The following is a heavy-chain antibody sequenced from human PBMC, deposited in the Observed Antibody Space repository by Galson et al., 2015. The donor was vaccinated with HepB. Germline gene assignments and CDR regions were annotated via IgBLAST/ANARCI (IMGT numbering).Heavy chain of an antibody. CDR1: GFTFNNVW. Sequence: SLRLSCAATGFTFNNVWMNWVRRAPGKGLKWVGRIKSKTDGGTTEYAAPVKGRFTISREDSKNTLYLQMNSLKTDDTAVYYCTTDVYFSSYWSWFDPWGQGTLVTVSS. D-gene: IGHD2-2*01. V-gene: IGHV3-15*01. J-gene: IGHJ5*02. CDR2: IKSKTDGGTT. CDR3: TTDVYFSSYWSWFDP.